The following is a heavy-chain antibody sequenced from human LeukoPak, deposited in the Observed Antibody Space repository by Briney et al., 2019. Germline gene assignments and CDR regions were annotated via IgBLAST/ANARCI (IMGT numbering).Heavy chain of an antibody. J-gene: IGHJ3*02. V-gene: IGHV4-39*01. Sequence: SGTLSLTCTVSGGSISSSSYYWGWIRQPPGKGLEWIGNIYYSGSTNYNPSLKSRVTISVDTSKNQFSLNLTSVTAADTAVYYCVRGVRIWGQGTMVTVSS. D-gene: IGHD3-10*01. CDR2: IYYSGST. CDR1: GGSISSSSYY. CDR3: VRGVRI.